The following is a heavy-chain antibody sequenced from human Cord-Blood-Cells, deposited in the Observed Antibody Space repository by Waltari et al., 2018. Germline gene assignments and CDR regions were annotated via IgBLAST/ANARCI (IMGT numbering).Heavy chain of an antibody. D-gene: IGHD3-3*01. CDR1: GYTFTSYG. Sequence: QVQLVQSGAEVKKPGASVKVSCKASGYTFTSYGISWVRQAPGQGLEWMGWISANNGNTNHAQKLQGRVPMTTDTSTSTAYMELRSLGSDDTAVYYCARDLAPYYDFWSGYYGAFDIWGQGTMVTVSS. V-gene: IGHV1-18*01. CDR2: ISANNGNT. CDR3: ARDLAPYYDFWSGYYGAFDI. J-gene: IGHJ3*02.